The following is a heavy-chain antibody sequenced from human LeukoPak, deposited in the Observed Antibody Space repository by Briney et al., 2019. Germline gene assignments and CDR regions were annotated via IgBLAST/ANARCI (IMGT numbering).Heavy chain of an antibody. CDR3: AKDLDYYGSGSYSDY. Sequence: GGSLRLSCAASGFTISSYAMSWVRQAPGKGLEWVSAISGSGGSTYYADSVKGRFTISRDNSKNTLYLQMNSLRAEDTAVYYCAKDLDYYGSGSYSDYWGQGTLVTVSS. CDR2: ISGSGGST. D-gene: IGHD3-10*01. J-gene: IGHJ4*02. CDR1: GFTISSYA. V-gene: IGHV3-23*01.